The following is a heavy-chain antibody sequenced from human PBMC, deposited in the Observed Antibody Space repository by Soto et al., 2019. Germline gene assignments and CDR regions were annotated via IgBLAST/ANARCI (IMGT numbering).Heavy chain of an antibody. Sequence: SETLSLTCTVSGGSINSADSYWSWIRQPPGKGLQWIGYIYYSVTTYYNPSLKSRVTISVDTSKNQFSLKLTSVTAADTAVYYCARVAPRKLKHPFYGMDVWGQGTAVTVSS. D-gene: IGHD3-3*02. J-gene: IGHJ6*02. V-gene: IGHV4-30-4*01. CDR3: ARVAPRKLKHPFYGMDV. CDR2: IYYSVTT. CDR1: GGSINSADSY.